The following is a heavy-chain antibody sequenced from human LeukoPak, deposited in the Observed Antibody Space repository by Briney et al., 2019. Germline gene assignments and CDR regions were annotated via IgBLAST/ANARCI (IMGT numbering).Heavy chain of an antibody. Sequence: TGGSLRLSCEASGFTFSTFWMTWVRQVPGKGLEWVANIKQDGSEGNYVDSVKGRFTISRDNAKNSLYLQMNSLRAEDTAVYYCARGASSSPWGQGTLVTVSS. J-gene: IGHJ5*02. V-gene: IGHV3-7*03. CDR2: IKQDGSEG. CDR1: GFTFSTFW. CDR3: ARGASSSP. D-gene: IGHD6-13*01.